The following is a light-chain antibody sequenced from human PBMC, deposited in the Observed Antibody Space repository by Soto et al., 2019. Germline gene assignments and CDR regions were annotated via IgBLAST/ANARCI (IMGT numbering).Light chain of an antibody. Sequence: DIQMTQSPSSLSASLGDRITITCPASQDIITSLNWFQQKPGKAPKLLISHASILQTGGPSRFRGSGFGTTFTLTISIMQPDDIATYYCQHYDHLTYRVGQGTKLEIK. J-gene: IGKJ2*03. V-gene: IGKV1-33*01. CDR1: QDIITS. CDR2: HAS. CDR3: QHYDHLTYR.